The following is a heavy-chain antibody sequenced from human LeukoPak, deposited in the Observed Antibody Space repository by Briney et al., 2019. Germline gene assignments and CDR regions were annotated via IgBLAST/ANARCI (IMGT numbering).Heavy chain of an antibody. V-gene: IGHV4-34*01. D-gene: IGHD3-22*01. CDR2: INHSGST. CDR1: GGSFSGYY. Sequence: SETLSLTCAVYGGSFSGYYWSWIRQPPGKGLEWIGEINHSGSTNYNPSLKSRVTISVDTSKNQFSLKLSSVTAADTAVYYCARGLYYYDSGGYTLAYWGQGTLVTVSS. CDR3: ARGLYYYDSGGYTLAY. J-gene: IGHJ4*02.